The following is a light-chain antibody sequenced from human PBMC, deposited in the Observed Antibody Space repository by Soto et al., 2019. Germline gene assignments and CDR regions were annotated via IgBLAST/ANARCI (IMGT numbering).Light chain of an antibody. CDR1: QTISSW. J-gene: IGKJ4*01. CDR2: KAS. CDR3: LQVNSFPRS. V-gene: IGKV1-5*03. Sequence: DIQMTQSPSTLSGSVGDRVTITCRASQTISSWLAWYQQKPGKAPKLLIYKASTLKSGVPSRFTGSGSGTDFTLTITSLQPEDFATYYCLQVNSFPRSFGGGTKVDIK.